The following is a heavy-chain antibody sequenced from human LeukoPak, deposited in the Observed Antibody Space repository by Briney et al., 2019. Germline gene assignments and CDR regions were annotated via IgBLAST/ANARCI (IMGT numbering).Heavy chain of an antibody. CDR2: IVVGSGNT. J-gene: IGHJ5*02. CDR3: AASQGPVLLYGPRGFDP. D-gene: IGHD3-10*01. Sequence: ASVKVSCKASGFTFTSSAVQWVRQARGQRLEWIGWIVVGSGNTNYAQKFQERVTITRDMSTSTAYMELSSLRSEDTAVYYCAASQGPVLLYGPRGFDPWGQGTPVTVSS. V-gene: IGHV1-58*01. CDR1: GFTFTSSA.